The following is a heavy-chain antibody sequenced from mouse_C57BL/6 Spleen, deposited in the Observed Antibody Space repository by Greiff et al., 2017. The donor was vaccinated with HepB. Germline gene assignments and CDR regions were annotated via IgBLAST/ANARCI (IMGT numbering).Heavy chain of an antibody. CDR2: IRNKANGYTT. Sequence: EVMLVESGGGLVQPGGSLSLSCAASGFTFTDYYMSWVRQPPGKALEWLGFIRNKANGYTTEYSASVKGRFTISRDNSQSILYLQMNALRAEDRATYYCARYTSFFDYWGQGTTLTVSS. CDR1: GFTFTDYY. CDR3: ARYTSFFDY. J-gene: IGHJ2*01. V-gene: IGHV7-3*01.